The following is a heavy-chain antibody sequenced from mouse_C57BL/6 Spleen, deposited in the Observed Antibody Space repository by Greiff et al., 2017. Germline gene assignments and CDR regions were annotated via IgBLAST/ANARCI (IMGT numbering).Heavy chain of an antibody. D-gene: IGHD1-1*02. Sequence: VQLQQPGAELVRPGSSVKLSCKASGYTFTSYWMHWVKQRPIQGLEWIGNIDPSDSETHYNQKFKDKATLTVDKSSSTAYMQLSSLTSEDSAVYYCARSGGDYGYAMDYWGQGTSVTVSS. CDR3: ARSGGDYGYAMDY. CDR1: GYTFTSYW. J-gene: IGHJ4*01. V-gene: IGHV1-52*01. CDR2: IDPSDSET.